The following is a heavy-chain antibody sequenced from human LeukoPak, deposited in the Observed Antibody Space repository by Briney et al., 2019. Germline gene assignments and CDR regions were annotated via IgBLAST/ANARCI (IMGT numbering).Heavy chain of an antibody. Sequence: SETLSLTCTVSGGSISSYYWSWIRQPPGKGLEWIGSIYYSGSTYYNPSLKSRVTISVDTSKNQFSLKLSSVTAADTAVYYCARSSKLLKSFDYWGQGTLVTVSS. CDR2: IYYSGST. J-gene: IGHJ4*02. CDR3: ARSSKLLKSFDY. CDR1: GGSISSYY. D-gene: IGHD3-10*01. V-gene: IGHV4-59*05.